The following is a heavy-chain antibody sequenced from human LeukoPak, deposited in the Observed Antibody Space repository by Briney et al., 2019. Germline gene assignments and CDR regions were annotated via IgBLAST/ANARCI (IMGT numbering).Heavy chain of an antibody. CDR2: ISYDGSKK. CDR3: VREREGSNSEH. D-gene: IGHD1-26*01. V-gene: IGHV3-30*14. CDR1: GFTFSSYA. Sequence: GGSLRLSCAASGFTFSSYAMHWVRQAPGKGLEWVAVISYDGSKKYHADSVKGRFTISRDNPKNTLYLQLNSLRTEDTAIYYCVREREGSNSEHWGQGTLVTVSS. J-gene: IGHJ1*01.